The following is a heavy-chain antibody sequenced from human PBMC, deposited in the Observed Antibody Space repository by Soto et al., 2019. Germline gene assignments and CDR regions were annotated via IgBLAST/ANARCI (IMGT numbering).Heavy chain of an antibody. D-gene: IGHD2-15*01. CDR2: ISYDGSNK. CDR1: GFTFSSYG. J-gene: IGHJ4*02. Sequence: SLRLSCAASGFTFSSYGMHWVRQAPGKGLEWVAVISYDGSNKYYADSVKGRFTVSRDNSKNTLYLQMNSLRAEDTAVYYCAKDGGYCSGGSWVGDFDYWGQGTLVTVSS. V-gene: IGHV3-30*18. CDR3: AKDGGYCSGGSWVGDFDY.